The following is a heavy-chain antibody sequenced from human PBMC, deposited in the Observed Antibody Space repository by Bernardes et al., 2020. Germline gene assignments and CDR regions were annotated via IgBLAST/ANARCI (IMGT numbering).Heavy chain of an antibody. V-gene: IGHV5-51*01. Sequence: GESLKISCLASGYRFTTNWIGWVRQMPGKGLEWMGVIYPADSETRYSPSFQGQVTISADKSINTAYLQWSSLKASDTAVYYCARPTYSNFGLGVWGQGTTVTVSS. CDR1: GYRFTTNW. J-gene: IGHJ6*02. CDR2: IYPADSET. CDR3: ARPTYSNFGLGV. D-gene: IGHD4-4*01.